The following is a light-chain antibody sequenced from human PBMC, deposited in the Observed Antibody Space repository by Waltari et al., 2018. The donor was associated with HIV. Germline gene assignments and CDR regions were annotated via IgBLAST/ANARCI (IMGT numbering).Light chain of an antibody. CDR1: SSNIGSNT. CDR2: NNN. Sequence: QSVLTQPPSASGTPGQRVTISCSGSSSNIGSNTVSWYRQLPGTAPKLLMYNNNQRPSGVPDRFSGSKSGSSVSLAISGLQSEDEANYYCAAWDDSLNGVVFGGGTKLTVL. J-gene: IGLJ2*01. V-gene: IGLV1-44*01. CDR3: AAWDDSLNGVV.